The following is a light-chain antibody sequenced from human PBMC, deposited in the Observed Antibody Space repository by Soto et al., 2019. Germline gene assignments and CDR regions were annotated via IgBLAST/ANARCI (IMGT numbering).Light chain of an antibody. CDR1: SSDVGGYSY. Sequence: QSVLTQPPSASGSPGQSVAISCTGTSSDVGGYSYVSWYQQHPGKAPKLMIYEVTKRPSGVPDRFSGSKSGNTASLTVSGLQAEDEADYYCSSYARNRDILFXGGTKVTVL. V-gene: IGLV2-8*01. CDR3: SSYARNRDIL. J-gene: IGLJ3*02. CDR2: EVT.